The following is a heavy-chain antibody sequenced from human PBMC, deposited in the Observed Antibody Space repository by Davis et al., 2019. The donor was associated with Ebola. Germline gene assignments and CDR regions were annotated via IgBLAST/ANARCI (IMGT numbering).Heavy chain of an antibody. V-gene: IGHV3-48*02. Sequence: GESLKISCAASGFIFSSYTMNWVRQAPGKGLEWVSYISSSSTTIYYADSVKGRFTISRDNAKNSLYLQMNSLRDEDTAVYYCARQLVQWQLPTTRTGAFDIWGQGTMVTVSS. D-gene: IGHD6-19*01. CDR1: GFIFSSYT. CDR2: ISSSSTTI. J-gene: IGHJ3*02. CDR3: ARQLVQWQLPTTRTGAFDI.